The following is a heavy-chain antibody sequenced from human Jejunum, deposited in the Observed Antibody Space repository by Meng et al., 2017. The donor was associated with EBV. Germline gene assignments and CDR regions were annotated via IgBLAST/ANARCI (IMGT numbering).Heavy chain of an antibody. Sequence: VRVVESGGGLFRPGDSLSLSCAAPGFTLSSYWMHWVRQAPGKGLVWVSRINSDGSKTNYADSVKGRFTISRDIAKNTLYLQLNSLRAEDTAVYYCSRDLAGSDDYWGQGTLVTVSS. CDR3: SRDLAGSDDY. D-gene: IGHD1-14*01. V-gene: IGHV3-74*01. J-gene: IGHJ4*02. CDR2: INSDGSKT. CDR1: GFTLSSYW.